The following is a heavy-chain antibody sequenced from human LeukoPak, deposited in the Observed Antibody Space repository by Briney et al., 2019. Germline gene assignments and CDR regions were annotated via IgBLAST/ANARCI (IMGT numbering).Heavy chain of an antibody. V-gene: IGHV3-11*06. Sequence: GGSLRLSCAASGFTFSDYYMSWIRQAPGKGLERVSYISSSSSYTNYADSVKGRFTISRDNAKNSLYLQMNSLRAEDTAVYYCARDLGYSSSWLDYWGQGTLVTVSS. D-gene: IGHD6-13*01. CDR1: GFTFSDYY. J-gene: IGHJ4*02. CDR3: ARDLGYSSSWLDY. CDR2: ISSSSSYT.